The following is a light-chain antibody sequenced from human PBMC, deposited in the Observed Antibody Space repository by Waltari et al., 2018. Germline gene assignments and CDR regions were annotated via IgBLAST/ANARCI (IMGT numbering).Light chain of an antibody. V-gene: IGLV8-61*01. CDR1: SGSFSTTSY. CDR3: LVYMGSGIWV. J-gene: IGLJ3*02. Sequence: QTVVTQEPSLSVSPGGTVTLTCALSSGSFSTTSYASWYQQTPGQPPRPLVLKTNTRSSGVPDRFSGSILGNKVALTITGAQAEDESDYYCLVYMGSGIWVFGGGTKLTVL. CDR2: KTN.